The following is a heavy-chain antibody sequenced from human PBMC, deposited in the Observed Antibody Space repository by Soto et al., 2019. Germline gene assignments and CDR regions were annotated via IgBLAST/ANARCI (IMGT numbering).Heavy chain of an antibody. CDR2: IYTGGNT. CDR3: AKELRISVSGSYLYYGMDV. J-gene: IGHJ6*02. D-gene: IGHD6-13*01. V-gene: IGHV3-53*01. CDR1: GFNVSSTY. Sequence: GGSLRLSCAASGFNVSSTYMSWVRQTPGKGLEWVSVIYTGGNTIYADSVKGRFTISRDNSKNTLYLQMNSLTAADTAVYYCAKELRISVSGSYLYYGMDVWGQGTTVTVSS.